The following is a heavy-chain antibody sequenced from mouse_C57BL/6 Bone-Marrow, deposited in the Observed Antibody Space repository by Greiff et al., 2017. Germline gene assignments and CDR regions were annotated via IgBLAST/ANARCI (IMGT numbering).Heavy chain of an antibody. D-gene: IGHD1-1*01. CDR1: GYSITSGYY. Sequence: EVQLQQSGPGLVKPSQSLSLTCSVTGYSITSGYYWNWIRQFPGNKLEWMGYISYDGSNHYNPSLKNRISITRDTSKNQFFLKLNSVTTEDTATYYCAREWDDYYGFDYWGQGTTLTVSS. CDR2: ISYDGSN. J-gene: IGHJ2*01. V-gene: IGHV3-6*01. CDR3: AREWDDYYGFDY.